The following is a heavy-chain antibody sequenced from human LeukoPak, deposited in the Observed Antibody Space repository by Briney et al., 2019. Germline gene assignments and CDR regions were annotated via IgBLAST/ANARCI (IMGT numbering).Heavy chain of an antibody. V-gene: IGHV3-74*01. D-gene: IGHD3-10*01. Sequence: GGSLRLSCAASGFSFSTQRMHWVRQAPRKGLVWVSYINIDERITGYADSAKGRFTISRDNAKNTLYLQMNSLRAEDAAIYYCFREGGDWGQGTLVTVSS. CDR1: GFSFSTQR. CDR3: FREGGD. CDR2: INIDERIT. J-gene: IGHJ4*02.